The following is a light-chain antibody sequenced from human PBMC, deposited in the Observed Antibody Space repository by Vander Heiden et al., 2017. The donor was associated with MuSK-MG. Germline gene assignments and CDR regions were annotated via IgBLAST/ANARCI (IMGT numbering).Light chain of an antibody. J-gene: IGKJ5*01. CDR3: QQRNDGIT. CDR1: ESVSSH. CDR2: DAS. Sequence: IVLTQSPVTLSLSPGERAALSCRASESVSSHLAWYQQKPGQAPRLLIYDASNRATGIPARFSGSGSGTDFTLTITGLEPEDFAVYFCQQRNDGITFGQGTRVEIK. V-gene: IGKV3-11*01.